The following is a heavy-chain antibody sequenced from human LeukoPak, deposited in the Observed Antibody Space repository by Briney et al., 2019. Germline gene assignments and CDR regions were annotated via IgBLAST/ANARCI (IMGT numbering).Heavy chain of an antibody. D-gene: IGHD1-26*01. CDR1: GFTFSSYA. CDR3: AKDISPRNSGSYSDFDY. V-gene: IGHV3-9*01. J-gene: IGHJ4*02. Sequence: GGSLSLSCASSGFTFSSYAIHGVRQAPVSGLAWVSGTCWNSGSIGYADSVKGRFTICRDNAKNSLYLQMNSLRAEDTALYYCAKDISPRNSGSYSDFDYWGQGTLVTVSS. CDR2: TCWNSGSI.